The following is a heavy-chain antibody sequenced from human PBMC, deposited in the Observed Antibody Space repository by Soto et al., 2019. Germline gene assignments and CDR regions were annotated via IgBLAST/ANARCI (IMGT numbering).Heavy chain of an antibody. J-gene: IGHJ3*02. CDR3: ARRPDPFDI. Sequence: GGSLRLSCAGSGSTFTDFTMTWVRQAPGKGLEWVSAISGDGLSTYYAGSVKGRFTISRDNSKTTLYLQMNSLRAEDTAVYYCARRPDPFDIWGRGTMVTV. V-gene: IGHV3-23*01. CDR2: ISGDGLST. CDR1: GSTFTDFT.